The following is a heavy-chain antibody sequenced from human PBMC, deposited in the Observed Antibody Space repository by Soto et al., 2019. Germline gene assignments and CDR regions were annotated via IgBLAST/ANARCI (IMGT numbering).Heavy chain of an antibody. CDR1: GFSLTTRGVG. V-gene: IGHV2-5*02. CDR2: IYWDDDK. Sequence: QITLKESGPTLVKPTQTLTLTCTFSGFSLTTRGVGVGWIRQPPGKALECLALIYWDDDKRYSPSLQSRLSITTYPSKYLLVLTMTNVDPGDTATSYCPRIPNYYKHGWFDPWGQGTLVSVS. J-gene: IGHJ5*02. D-gene: IGHD3-10*01. CDR3: PRIPNYYKHGWFDP.